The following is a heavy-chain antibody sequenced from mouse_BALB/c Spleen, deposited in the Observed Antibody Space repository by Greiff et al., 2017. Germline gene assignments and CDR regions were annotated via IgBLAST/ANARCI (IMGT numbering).Heavy chain of an antibody. Sequence: EVQGVESGGGLVQPGGSRKLSCAASGFTFSSFGMHWVRQAPEKGLEWVAYISSGSSTIYYADTVKGRFTISRDNPKNTLFLQMTSLRSEDTAMYYCARDYGGDAMDYWGQGTSVTVSS. CDR1: GFTFSSFG. D-gene: IGHD1-1*02. V-gene: IGHV5-17*02. J-gene: IGHJ4*01. CDR2: ISSGSSTI. CDR3: ARDYGGDAMDY.